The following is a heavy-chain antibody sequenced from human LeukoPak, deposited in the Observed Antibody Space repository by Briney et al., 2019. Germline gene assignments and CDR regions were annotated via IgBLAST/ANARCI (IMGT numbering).Heavy chain of an antibody. CDR3: ARARDYSFDI. D-gene: IGHD4-11*01. CDR1: GFTFSSYS. V-gene: IGHV3-21*04. CDR2: ISSSSSYI. J-gene: IGHJ3*02. Sequence: PGGSLRLSCAASGFTFSSYSMNWVRQAPGKGLEWVSSISSSSSYIYYADSVKGRFTISRDNSKSTLHLQMNNLRAEDTAVYYCARARDYSFDIWGQGTMVTVSS.